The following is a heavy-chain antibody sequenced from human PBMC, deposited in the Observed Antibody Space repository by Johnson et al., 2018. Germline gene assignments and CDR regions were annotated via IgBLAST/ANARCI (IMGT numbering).Heavy chain of an antibody. J-gene: IGHJ6*04. CDR2: IHTDGST. V-gene: IGHV3-74*01. D-gene: IGHD1-1*01. CDR1: VFTFSSYW. Sequence: VQLQESGGGLVQPGGSLRLSCAASVFTFSSYWMHWVRQAPGKGRLWVSRIHTDGSTIYADSVKGRFTISRDNAKNTLYLQMRRLKGEDTAVYYCAREGGGYPVDVWGKGTTVTVSS. CDR3: AREGGGYPVDV.